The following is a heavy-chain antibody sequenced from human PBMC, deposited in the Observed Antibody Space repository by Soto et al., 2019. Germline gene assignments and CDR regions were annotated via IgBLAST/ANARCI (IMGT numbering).Heavy chain of an antibody. Sequence: EVQLVESGGGLVKPGGSLRLSCAASGFTFSSYSMNWVRQAPGKGLEWVSSISSSSSYIYYADSVKGRFTISRDNAKNSLYLQMNSLRAEDTAVYYCARDQSYYDFWSGYYMSGYYYGMDVWGQGTTVTVSS. D-gene: IGHD3-3*01. CDR1: GFTFSSYS. CDR2: ISSSSSYI. J-gene: IGHJ6*02. V-gene: IGHV3-21*01. CDR3: ARDQSYYDFWSGYYMSGYYYGMDV.